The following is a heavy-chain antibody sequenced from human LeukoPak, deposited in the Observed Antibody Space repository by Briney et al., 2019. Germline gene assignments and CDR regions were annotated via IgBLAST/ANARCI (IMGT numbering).Heavy chain of an antibody. CDR3: ARDALPAAMAYYFDY. J-gene: IGHJ4*02. D-gene: IGHD2-2*01. Sequence: GGSLRLSCATSGFSFSSYGMHWVRQAPGKGLEWVAVIWSAKYYVDSVKGRFTISRDNSKNTLYLQMNSLRAEDTALYYCARDALPAAMAYYFDYSGQGTLVTVSS. CDR1: GFSFSSYG. CDR2: IWSAK. V-gene: IGHV3-33*01.